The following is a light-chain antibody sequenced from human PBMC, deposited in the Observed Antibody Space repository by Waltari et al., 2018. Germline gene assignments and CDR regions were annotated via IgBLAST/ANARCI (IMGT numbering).Light chain of an antibody. CDR1: QSISSY. J-gene: IGKJ5*01. Sequence: DTQLTQSPSSLSASVADRVTITCRASQSISSYLNLYQQKPGKAPKVLIYAASSLQGGVPSRFRGSGSGTDFTLNISSLEPEDVATYYCQQSYSIPITCGQGTRLEIK. CDR2: AAS. V-gene: IGKV1-39*01. CDR3: QQSYSIPIT.